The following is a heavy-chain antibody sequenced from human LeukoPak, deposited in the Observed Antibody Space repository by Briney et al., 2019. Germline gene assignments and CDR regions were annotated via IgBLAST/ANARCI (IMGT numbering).Heavy chain of an antibody. CDR1: GFTFSSYA. CDR3: ARGVYGDYYPSHFDP. D-gene: IGHD4-17*01. J-gene: IGHJ5*02. Sequence: GRSLRLSCAASGFTFSSYAMHWVRQAPGKGLEWVAVISYDGSNKYYADSVKGRFTISRDNSKNTLYLQMNSLRAEDTAVYYCARGVYGDYYPSHFDPWGQGTLVTVSS. V-gene: IGHV3-30*04. CDR2: ISYDGSNK.